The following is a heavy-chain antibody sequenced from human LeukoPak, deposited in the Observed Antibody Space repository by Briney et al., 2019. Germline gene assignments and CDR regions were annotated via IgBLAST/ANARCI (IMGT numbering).Heavy chain of an antibody. CDR3: ARSDGFSGYSSLGDS. V-gene: IGHV1-2*02. Sequence: GASVKVSCKASGYTFTNYYIHWVRQAPGQGLEWMGLINPNSGDTNYAQKFLGRVTMTRGTSISTAYMDLSWLRSDDTAVYYCARSDGFSGYSSLGDSWGQGTLVTVSP. D-gene: IGHD3-22*01. CDR2: INPNSGDT. CDR1: GYTFTNYY. J-gene: IGHJ5*01.